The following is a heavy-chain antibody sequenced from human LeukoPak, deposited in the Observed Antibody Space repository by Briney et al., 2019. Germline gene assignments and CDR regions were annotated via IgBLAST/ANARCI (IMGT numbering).Heavy chain of an antibody. J-gene: IGHJ4*02. CDR1: GFTFSSYA. CDR3: AKDSMIVVVYYFDY. V-gene: IGHV3-23*01. Sequence: GGSLRLSCAAYGFTFSSYAMSWVRQAPGKGLEWVSAISGSGGSTYYADSVKGRFTISRDNSKNTLYLQMNSLRAEDTAVYYCAKDSMIVVVYYFDYWGQGTLVTVSS. D-gene: IGHD3-22*01. CDR2: ISGSGGST.